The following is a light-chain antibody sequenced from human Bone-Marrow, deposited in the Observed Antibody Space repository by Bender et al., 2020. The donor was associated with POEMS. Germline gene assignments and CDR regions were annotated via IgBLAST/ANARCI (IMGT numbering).Light chain of an antibody. J-gene: IGLJ2*01. V-gene: IGLV1-40*01. Sequence: QSVLTQPPSVSGAPGQRVTISCTGSSSNTGSGYDINWYQHLPGTAPKLLIYGYNNRPSGVPDRFSGSSSGTTVTLTISGVQAEDEADYYCQSADSSGTYLGVFGGGTKLTVL. CDR2: GYN. CDR1: SSNTGSGYD. CDR3: QSADSSGTYLGV.